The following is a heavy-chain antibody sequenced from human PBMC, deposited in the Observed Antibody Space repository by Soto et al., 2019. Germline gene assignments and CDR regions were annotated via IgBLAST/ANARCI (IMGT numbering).Heavy chain of an antibody. Sequence: GGSLRLSCAASGFTFSDYYMSWIRQAPGKGLEWVSYISSSSSYTNYADSVKGRFTISRDNAKNSLYLQMNSLRAEDTAVYYCARDQGVGSLIDYWGQGTLVTVSS. CDR3: ARDQGVGSLIDY. V-gene: IGHV3-11*06. CDR2: ISSSSSYT. D-gene: IGHD3-10*01. CDR1: GFTFSDYY. J-gene: IGHJ4*02.